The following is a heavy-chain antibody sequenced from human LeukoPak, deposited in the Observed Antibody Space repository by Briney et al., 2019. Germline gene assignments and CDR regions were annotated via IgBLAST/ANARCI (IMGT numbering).Heavy chain of an antibody. V-gene: IGHV1-3*01. CDR3: ARESWHYGTDAFDV. CDR2: INAGNGNT. Sequence: ASVKVSCKASGGTFTTYTIHWVRQAPGQRLEWMGWINAGNGNTKYSQKFQGRVTITRDTSASTAYMELSSLRSEDTAVFYCARESWHYGTDAFDVWGQGTMVTVSS. CDR1: GGTFTTYT. D-gene: IGHD1-7*01. J-gene: IGHJ3*01.